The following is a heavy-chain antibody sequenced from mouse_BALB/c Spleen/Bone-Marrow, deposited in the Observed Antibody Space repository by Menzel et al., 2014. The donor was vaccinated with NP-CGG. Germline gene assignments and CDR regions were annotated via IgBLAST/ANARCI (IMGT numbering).Heavy chain of an antibody. V-gene: IGHV5-9-2*01. CDR2: ISGGVSYT. Sequence: EVQEVESGGGLVKSGGSLKLSCAASGFSFNSYGMSWVRQTPVNRLEWVATISGGVSYTFYPDSVKGRFTISRDNAKNNLYRQLSSLRSEDTALYYCARNAYYDQTEVPFVYWGQGTLVTVSA. CDR1: GFSFNSYG. J-gene: IGHJ3*01. CDR3: ARNAYYDQTEVPFVY. D-gene: IGHD2-4*01.